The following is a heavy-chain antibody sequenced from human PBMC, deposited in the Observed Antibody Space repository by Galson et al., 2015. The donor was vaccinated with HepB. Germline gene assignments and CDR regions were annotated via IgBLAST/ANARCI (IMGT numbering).Heavy chain of an antibody. CDR1: GNTFTTHW. V-gene: IGHV5-51*01. CDR2: IWPADSDT. D-gene: IGHD2-15*01. Sequence: QSGAEVKKPGESLKISCKGSGNTFTTHWTGGVRQMPGKGLEWMGIIWPADSDTRYSPSFQGQVTISADKSITTAYLQWTSLKASDTAMYYCARHQSGGGAFDIWGQGTMVTVSS. CDR3: ARHQSGGGAFDI. J-gene: IGHJ3*02.